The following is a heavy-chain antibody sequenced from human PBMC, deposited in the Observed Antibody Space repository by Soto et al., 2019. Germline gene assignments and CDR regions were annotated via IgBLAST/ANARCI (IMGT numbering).Heavy chain of an antibody. Sequence: EVQLLESGGGLVQPGGSLRLSCAASGFTFNAYAMTWVRQAPGKGLEWVSAIGGSGGNRYYADSVRGRFTISRDNSKDTVDLQMKSLRVEDKAVYYCARVASDYINSVDNWGQGILVTVSS. V-gene: IGHV3-23*01. CDR2: IGGSGGNR. J-gene: IGHJ4*02. CDR1: GFTFNAYA. CDR3: ARVASDYINSVDN. D-gene: IGHD4-4*01.